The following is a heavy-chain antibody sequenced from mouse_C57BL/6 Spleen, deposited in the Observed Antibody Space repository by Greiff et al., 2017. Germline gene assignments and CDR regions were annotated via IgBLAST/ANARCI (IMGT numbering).Heavy chain of an antibody. J-gene: IGHJ4*01. Sequence: VQLQQPGAELVKPGASVKLSCKASGYTFTSYWMHWVKQRPGQGLEWIGMIHPNSGSTNYNEKFKSKATLTVDKSSSTAYMQLSSLTSEDSAVYYCAREGAIYYDYDHAMDYWGQGTSVTVSS. CDR2: IHPNSGST. D-gene: IGHD2-4*01. CDR1: GYTFTSYW. V-gene: IGHV1-64*01. CDR3: AREGAIYYDYDHAMDY.